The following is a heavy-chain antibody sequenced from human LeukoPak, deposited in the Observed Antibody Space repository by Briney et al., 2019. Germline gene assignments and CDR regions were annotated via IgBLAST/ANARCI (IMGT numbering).Heavy chain of an antibody. CDR3: AREGATDDYFDY. CDR2: INPSGGST. Sequence: APVKVSCKASGYTFSGHYPHWVRQAPGQGLEWMGIINPSGGSTSYAQKFQGRVTMTRDTSTSTVYMELSSLRSEDTAVYYCAREGATDDYFDYWGQGTLVTVSS. D-gene: IGHD1-26*01. V-gene: IGHV1-46*01. CDR1: GYTFSGHY. J-gene: IGHJ4*02.